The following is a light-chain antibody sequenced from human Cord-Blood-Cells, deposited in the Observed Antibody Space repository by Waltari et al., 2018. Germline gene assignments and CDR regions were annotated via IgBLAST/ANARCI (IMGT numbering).Light chain of an antibody. CDR2: SNN. CDR1: SSHTGRNT. CDR3: AAWDDSLNGWV. J-gene: IGLJ3*02. V-gene: IGLV1-44*01. Sequence: QPVLTQPPSASGPPGQRVTIPCSGSSSHTGRNTVTWYQQLPGTAPKLLNYSNNQRPSGVPDRFSGSKSGTSASLAISGLQSEDEADYYCAAWDDSLNGWVFGGGTKLTVL.